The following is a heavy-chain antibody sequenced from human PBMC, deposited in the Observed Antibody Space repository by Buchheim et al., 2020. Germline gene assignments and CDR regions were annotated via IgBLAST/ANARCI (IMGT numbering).Heavy chain of an antibody. CDR3: VRDGAENGMDV. V-gene: IGHV4-59*12. CDR1: GGPITDFY. CDR2: VQYRGAT. Sequence: QVQLRQSGPGLVKPSETLSLTCGVSGGPITDFYWSWIRQRPGKGLEWLGYVQYRGATNYNPSLKGRVSMSRDTSKSEFYLRLSAVTAADTAVYYCVRDGAENGMDVWGQGTT. D-gene: IGHD2/OR15-2a*01. J-gene: IGHJ6*02.